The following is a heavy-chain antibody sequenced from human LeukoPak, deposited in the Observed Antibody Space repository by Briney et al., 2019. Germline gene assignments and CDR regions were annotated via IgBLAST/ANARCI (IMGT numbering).Heavy chain of an antibody. CDR3: GRADSSGWYFNY. J-gene: IGHJ4*02. CDR1: GFTFDDHG. V-gene: IGHV3-20*04. D-gene: IGHD6-19*01. CDR2: INWNGGST. Sequence: GGSLRLSCGASGFTFDDHGMRWVRQAPGKGLEWVSGINWNGGSTGYADSVKGRFTIYRHNAKNSLYLQMNSLRVEYTALYYCGRADSSGWYFNYWGQGTLVTVSS.